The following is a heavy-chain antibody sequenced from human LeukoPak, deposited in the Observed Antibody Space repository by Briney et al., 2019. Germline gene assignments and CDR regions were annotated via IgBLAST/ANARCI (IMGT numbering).Heavy chain of an antibody. CDR3: ARSGSYYVPTFDY. D-gene: IGHD1-26*01. J-gene: IGHJ4*02. Sequence: SETLSLTCTVSGGSISSYYWSWIRQPPGKGLEWIGYIYYSGSTNYSPSLKSRVTISVDTSKNQLSLTLSSVTAADTAVYYCARSGSYYVPTFDYWGQGTLVTVSS. V-gene: IGHV4-59*01. CDR2: IYYSGST. CDR1: GGSISSYY.